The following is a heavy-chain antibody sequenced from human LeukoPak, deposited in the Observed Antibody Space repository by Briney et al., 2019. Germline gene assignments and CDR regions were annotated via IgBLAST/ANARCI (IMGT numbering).Heavy chain of an antibody. Sequence: SVKVSCKASGGTFSSYTISWVRQAPGQGLEWMGRIIPILGIANYAQKFQGRVTITADKSTSTAYMELCSLRSEDTAVYYCAREYYDFWSAPYGKYWYFDLWGRGTLVTVSS. CDR2: IIPILGIA. V-gene: IGHV1-69*04. CDR1: GGTFSSYT. D-gene: IGHD3-3*01. CDR3: AREYYDFWSAPYGKYWYFDL. J-gene: IGHJ2*01.